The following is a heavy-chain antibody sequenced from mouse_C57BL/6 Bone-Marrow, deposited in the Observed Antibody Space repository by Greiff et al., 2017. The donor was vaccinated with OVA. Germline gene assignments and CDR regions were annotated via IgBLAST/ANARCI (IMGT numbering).Heavy chain of an antibody. Sequence: EVMLVESGGGLVQPKGSLKLSCAASGFSFNTYAMNWVRQAPGKGLEWVARIRSKSNNYATYYADSVKDRFTIPRDDSESMLYLQMNNLKTEDTAMYYCVRHDVYWYFDVWGTGTTVTVSS. V-gene: IGHV10-1*01. CDR1: GFSFNTYA. D-gene: IGHD2-3*01. CDR3: VRHDVYWYFDV. J-gene: IGHJ1*03. CDR2: IRSKSNNYAT.